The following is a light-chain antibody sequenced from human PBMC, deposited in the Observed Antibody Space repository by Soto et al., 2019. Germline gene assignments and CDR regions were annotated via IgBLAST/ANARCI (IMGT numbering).Light chain of an antibody. CDR2: TNN. CDR1: NSNIGTNT. J-gene: IGLJ3*02. CDR3: SSFTISSTWV. V-gene: IGLV1-44*01. Sequence: QSLLTQPPSASATPGQRVTISCSGSNSNIGTNTVNWYQQLPGTAPRLLIYTNNQRPSGVPQRFSGSKTGTSASLAIGGLQSEDGADYFCSSFTISSTWVFGGGTKLTVL.